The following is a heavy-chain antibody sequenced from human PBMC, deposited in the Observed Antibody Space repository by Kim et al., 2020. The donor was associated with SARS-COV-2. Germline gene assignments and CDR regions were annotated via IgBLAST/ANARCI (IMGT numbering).Heavy chain of an antibody. V-gene: IGHV1-18*01. CDR1: GYTFTSYG. Sequence: ASVKVSCKASGYTFTSYGISWVRQAPGQGLEWMGWISAYNGNTNYAQKLQGRVTMTTDTSTSTAYMELRSLRSDDTAVYYCARDLPAYDQTHQYYYYGMDVWGQGTTVTVSS. CDR2: ISAYNGNT. J-gene: IGHJ6*02. D-gene: IGHD3-3*01. CDR3: ARDLPAYDQTHQYYYYGMDV.